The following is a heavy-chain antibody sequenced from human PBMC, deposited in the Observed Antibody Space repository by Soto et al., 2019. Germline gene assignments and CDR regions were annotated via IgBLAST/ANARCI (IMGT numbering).Heavy chain of an antibody. CDR1: GITFSGFW. Sequence: VPLVESGGGSVQPGGSLRLSCVASGITFSGFWMHWVRQVPGKGLVWVARVDSAGSGTSYADSVKGRFTISRDNAKNMLSLQMDSLRVEDTVVYYCATVFEHWGQGIAVTVSS. J-gene: IGHJ4*02. CDR3: ATVFEH. CDR2: VDSAGSGT. V-gene: IGHV3-74*01.